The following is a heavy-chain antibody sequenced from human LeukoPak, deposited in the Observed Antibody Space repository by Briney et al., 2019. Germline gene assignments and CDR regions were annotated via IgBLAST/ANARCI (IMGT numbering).Heavy chain of an antibody. CDR3: ARGALYEWELTDY. CDR2: ISYDGSNK. Sequence: PGGSLRLSCAASGFTFSSYAMHWVRQAPGKGLEWVAVISYDGSNKYYADSVKGRFTISRDNSKNTLYLQMNGLRAEDTAVYYCARGALYEWELTDYWGQGTLVTVSS. J-gene: IGHJ4*02. V-gene: IGHV3-30*04. D-gene: IGHD1-26*01. CDR1: GFTFSSYA.